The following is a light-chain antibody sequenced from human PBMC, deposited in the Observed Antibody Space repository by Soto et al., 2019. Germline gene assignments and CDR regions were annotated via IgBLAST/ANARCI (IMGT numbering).Light chain of an antibody. V-gene: IGKV1-39*01. CDR3: QQGYRTPIT. Sequence: DIQMTQYPSSLSASLGYRVAITCLASQSISSYLNWYQQKPGKAPKVLIDAASNLQSGVPSRFSGSGSGTDFALTSSSLQPEDFATYYCQQGYRTPITFGQGTRLEIK. CDR2: AAS. J-gene: IGKJ5*01. CDR1: QSISSY.